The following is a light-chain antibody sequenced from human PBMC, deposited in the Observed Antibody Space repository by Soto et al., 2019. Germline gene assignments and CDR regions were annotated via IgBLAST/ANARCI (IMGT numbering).Light chain of an antibody. CDR2: DVS. CDR1: QSIGAY. Sequence: DIQMTQSPSTLSASVGDRVSITCRASQSIGAYLAWYHQKPGKAPRVLMYDVSTLESGVPSRFSGSGSGTEFALTISSLQPDDFGTYYCQEYNSIATFGQGTKLEIK. CDR3: QEYNSIAT. V-gene: IGKV1-5*01. J-gene: IGKJ2*01.